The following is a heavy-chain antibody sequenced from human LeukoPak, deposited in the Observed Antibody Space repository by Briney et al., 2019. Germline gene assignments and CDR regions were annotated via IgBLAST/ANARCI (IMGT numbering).Heavy chain of an antibody. D-gene: IGHD6-6*01. CDR2: INQDGSVK. J-gene: IGHJ4*02. V-gene: IGHV3-7*01. CDR3: ARVGYSSSSFDY. Sequence: GGSLRLSCAVSGFPFNNYWMSWVRQAPGKGLEWVANINQDGSVKYYVDTMKGRFTISRDNAQKSLFLQMNSLRAEDTAVYYCARVGYSSSSFDYWGQGTLVTVSS. CDR1: GFPFNNYW.